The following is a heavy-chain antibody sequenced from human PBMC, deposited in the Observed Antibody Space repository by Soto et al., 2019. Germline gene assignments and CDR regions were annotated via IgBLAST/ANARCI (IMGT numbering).Heavy chain of an antibody. Sequence: SVKVSCKASGGTFSSYAISWVRQAPGQGLEWMGGIIPIFGTANYAQKFQGRVTITADESTSTAYMELSSLRSEDTAVYYCARAAMQGAISHNLFDPWGQGTLVIVSS. CDR3: ARAAMQGAISHNLFDP. V-gene: IGHV1-69*13. J-gene: IGHJ5*02. D-gene: IGHD2-2*01. CDR1: GGTFSSYA. CDR2: IIPIFGTA.